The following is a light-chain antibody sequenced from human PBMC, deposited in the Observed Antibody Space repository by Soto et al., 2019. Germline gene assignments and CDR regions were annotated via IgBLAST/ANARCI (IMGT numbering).Light chain of an antibody. CDR3: SSYAGSNNLV. J-gene: IGLJ3*02. Sequence: QSVLTQPPSASGSPGQSVTISCTGTSSDIGGYDYVSWYQQHPGKAPKLIIYEVNKRPSGVPDRFSGSKSGNTASLTVSGLQGEDEADYYCSSYAGSNNLVFGGGTKLTVL. CDR2: EVN. CDR1: SSDIGGYDY. V-gene: IGLV2-8*01.